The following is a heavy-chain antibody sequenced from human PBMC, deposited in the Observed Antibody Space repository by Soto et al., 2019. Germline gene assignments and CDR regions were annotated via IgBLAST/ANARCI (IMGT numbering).Heavy chain of an antibody. D-gene: IGHD3-22*01. CDR2: VITYNGNT. J-gene: IGHJ4*02. CDR3: ARNYYDSSASYPHYFDY. V-gene: IGHV1-18*01. Sequence: QVQLVQSGAEVKKPGASVKVSCKTSGYTFTSYGISWVRQAPGQGLEWMGWVITYNGNTNYAQKLQGRVTMTADTSTNTAYMELRSLRSDDTAVYYCARNYYDSSASYPHYFDYRGQGTLVTVSS. CDR1: GYTFTSYG.